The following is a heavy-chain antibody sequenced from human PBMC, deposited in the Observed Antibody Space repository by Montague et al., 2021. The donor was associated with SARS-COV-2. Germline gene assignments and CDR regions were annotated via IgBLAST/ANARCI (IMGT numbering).Heavy chain of an antibody. CDR2: IYYSGST. D-gene: IGHD3-10*01. Sequence: SETLSLTCTVSGGSISSYYWSWIRQPPGKGLEWIGYIYYSGSTNYNPSLKSRVTISVDTSKNQSSLKLSSVTAADTAVYYCARGVSGSYYNGWFDPWGQGTLVTVSS. CDR1: GGSISSYY. CDR3: ARGVSGSYYNGWFDP. V-gene: IGHV4-59*01. J-gene: IGHJ5*02.